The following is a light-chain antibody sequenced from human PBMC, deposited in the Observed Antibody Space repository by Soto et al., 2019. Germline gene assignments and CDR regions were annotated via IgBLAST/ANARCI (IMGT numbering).Light chain of an antibody. CDR3: QHYNSYSEA. J-gene: IGKJ1*01. V-gene: IGKV1-5*01. Sequence: IQMTQSPSSMPASVGDRVTITCRASQSISSYLNWYQQKPGKAPKLLIYDASSLESGVPSRFSGSGSGTEFTLTISSLKNDDFATYYCQHYNSYSEAFGQGTKVDIK. CDR2: DAS. CDR1: QSISSY.